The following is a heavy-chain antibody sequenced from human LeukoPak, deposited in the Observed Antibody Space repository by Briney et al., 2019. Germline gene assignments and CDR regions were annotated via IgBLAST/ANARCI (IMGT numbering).Heavy chain of an antibody. D-gene: IGHD3-22*01. CDR1: GFSLNTSGVG. V-gene: IGHV2-5*02. J-gene: IGHJ4*02. CDR2: IYWDDDK. Sequence: SGPTLVNPTQTLTLTCTFSGFSLNTSGVGVGWIRQPPGKALEWLALIYWDDDKRCSPSLKSRLTITKDTSKNQVVLTMTNMDPVDTATYYCPHRDLYDSSVDVWGQGTLVTVSS. CDR3: PHRDLYDSSVDV.